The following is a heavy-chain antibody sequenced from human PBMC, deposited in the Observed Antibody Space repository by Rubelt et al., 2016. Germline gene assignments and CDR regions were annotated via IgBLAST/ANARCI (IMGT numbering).Heavy chain of an antibody. J-gene: IGHJ4*02. CDR2: IYYSGST. D-gene: IGHD3-3*01. V-gene: IGHV4-39*01. Sequence: QVQLQESGPGLVKPSETLSLTCTVSGGSISSYYWSWIRQPPGQGLAWIGSIYYSGSTYYNPSLKSRVTISVGASKNQCSLKLSSVTAADTAVYYCARLHYDFWSGYYNDYWGQGTLVTVSS. CDR1: GGSISSYY. CDR3: ARLHYDFWSGYYNDY.